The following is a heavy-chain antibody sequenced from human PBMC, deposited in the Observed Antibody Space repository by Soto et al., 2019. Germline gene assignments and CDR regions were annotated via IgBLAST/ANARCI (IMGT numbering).Heavy chain of an antibody. J-gene: IGHJ4*02. CDR2: IWYDGSNK. V-gene: IGHV3-33*01. D-gene: IGHD3-22*01. CDR1: GFTFSSYG. Sequence: QVQLVESGGGVVQPGRSLRLSCAASGFTFSSYGMHWVRQAPGKGLEWVAVIWYDGSNKYYADSVKGRFTISRDNSKHPLYLQMNSLRAEDTAVYYCARGRDSSGYYFDYWGQGILVTVSS. CDR3: ARGRDSSGYYFDY.